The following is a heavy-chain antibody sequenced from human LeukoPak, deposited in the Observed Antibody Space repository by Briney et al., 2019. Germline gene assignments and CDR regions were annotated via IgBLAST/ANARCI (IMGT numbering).Heavy chain of an antibody. D-gene: IGHD1-7*01. CDR2: IIPIFGIA. V-gene: IGHV1-69*01. J-gene: IGHJ6*02. CDR3: ARDPGITGTTHYYYYGMDV. CDR1: GGTFSSYA. Sequence: SVKVSCKASGGTFSSYAISWVRQAPGQGLEWMGGIIPIFGIANYAQKFQGRVTITADESTSTAYMELSSLRSEDTAVYYCARDPGITGTTHYYYYGMDVWGQGTTVAVSS.